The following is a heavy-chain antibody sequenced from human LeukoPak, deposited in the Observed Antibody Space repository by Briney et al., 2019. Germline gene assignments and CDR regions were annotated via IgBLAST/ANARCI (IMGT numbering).Heavy chain of an antibody. CDR2: ISSGATTT. CDR3: AKGTVGAKY. D-gene: IGHD1-26*01. V-gene: IGHV3-48*04. J-gene: IGHJ4*02. CDR1: GFTLTSDS. Sequence: GGSLRLSCAASGFTLTSDSMNWVRQAPGKGLEWISYISSGATTTYYADSVKGRFTISRDNAKNSLYLQMNSLRVDDTAVYYCAKGTVGAKYWGQGTLVIVSS.